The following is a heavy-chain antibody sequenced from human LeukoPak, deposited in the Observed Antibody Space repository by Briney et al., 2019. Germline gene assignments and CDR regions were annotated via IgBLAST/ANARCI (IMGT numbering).Heavy chain of an antibody. D-gene: IGHD1-1*01. J-gene: IGHJ5*02. CDR1: GYSFTSYR. Sequence: GESLNISCQGSGYSFTSYRIGWVRPMRGKGLEWMGIIYSGDSDTRYSPSFQGQVTISADKSISTAYLQWGNLKASDTAMYYCARRPRGTTYWFDPWRQGTLVTVSS. CDR3: ARRPRGTTYWFDP. CDR2: IYSGDSDT. V-gene: IGHV5-51*01.